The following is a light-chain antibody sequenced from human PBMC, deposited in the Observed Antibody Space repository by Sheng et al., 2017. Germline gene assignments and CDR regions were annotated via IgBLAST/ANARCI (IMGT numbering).Light chain of an antibody. Sequence: QSALTQPASVSGSPGQSITISCTGTSSDVGSYNLVSWYQQYSGKAPKLMIYEGSKRPSGVSNRFSGSKSGNTASLTISGLQAEDEADYYCSSYTSSSTLVVFGGGTKLTVL. CDR3: SSYTSSSTLVV. J-gene: IGLJ2*01. CDR2: EGS. V-gene: IGLV2-14*02. CDR1: SSDVGSYNL.